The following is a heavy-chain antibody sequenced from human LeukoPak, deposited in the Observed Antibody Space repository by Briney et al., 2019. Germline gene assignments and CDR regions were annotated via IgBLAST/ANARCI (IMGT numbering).Heavy chain of an antibody. J-gene: IGHJ6*03. D-gene: IGHD3-3*01. Sequence: GGSLRLSCAASGFTFSSYSMNWVRQVPGKGLEWVSYISSSSSTIYYADSVKGRFTISRHNAKNSLYLQMNSLRDEDTAVYYCARASYYDFWSGYSSDYYYYMDVWGKGTTVTVSS. CDR2: ISSSSSTI. CDR1: GFTFSSYS. V-gene: IGHV3-48*02. CDR3: ARASYYDFWSGYSSDYYYYMDV.